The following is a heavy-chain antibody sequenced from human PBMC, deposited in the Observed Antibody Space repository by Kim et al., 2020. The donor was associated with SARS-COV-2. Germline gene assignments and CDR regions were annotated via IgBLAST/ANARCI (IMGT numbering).Heavy chain of an antibody. CDR2: ISYDGSNK. V-gene: IGHV3-30*18. CDR3: AKDLYEQHPYYYGMDV. CDR1: GFTFSSYG. Sequence: GGSLRLSCAASGFTFSSYGMHWVRQAPGKGLEWVAVISYDGSNKYYADSVKGRFTISRDNSKNTLYLQMNSLRAEDTAVYYCAKDLYEQHPYYYGMDVWGQGTTVTVSS. J-gene: IGHJ6*02. D-gene: IGHD6-13*01.